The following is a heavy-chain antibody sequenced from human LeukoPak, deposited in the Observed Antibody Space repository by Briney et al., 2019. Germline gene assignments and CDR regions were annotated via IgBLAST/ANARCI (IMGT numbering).Heavy chain of an antibody. CDR1: GGSFSGYY. CDR2: INHSGST. V-gene: IGHV4-34*01. D-gene: IGHD1-26*01. J-gene: IGHJ6*03. Sequence: PSETLSLTCAVYGGSFSGYYWSWIRQPPGKGLEWIGEINHSGSTNYNPSLKSRVTISVDTSKNQFSLKLSSVTAADTAVYYCARIGANPLLDPPFYYYYYMDVWGKGTTVTISS. CDR3: ARIGANPLLDPPFYYYYYMDV.